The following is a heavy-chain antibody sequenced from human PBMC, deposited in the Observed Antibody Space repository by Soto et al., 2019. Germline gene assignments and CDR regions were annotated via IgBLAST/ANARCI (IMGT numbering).Heavy chain of an antibody. D-gene: IGHD6-25*01. J-gene: IGHJ4*02. CDR3: AKGHSGGL. V-gene: IGHV3-30*18. CDR2: ISYDGSNK. CDR1: GFTFSSSG. Sequence: QVQLVESGGGVVQPGRSLRLSCATSGFTFSSSGMHWVRQAPGKGLEWVAVISYDGSNKYYGDSVKGRFTISRDNSKNALYLQMSSLRPEDTAVYYCAKGHSGGLWGQGTLVTVSS.